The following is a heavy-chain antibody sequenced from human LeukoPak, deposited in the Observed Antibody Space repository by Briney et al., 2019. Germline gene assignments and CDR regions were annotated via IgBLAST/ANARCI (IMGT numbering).Heavy chain of an antibody. D-gene: IGHD1-1*01. CDR2: INPSDSDT. V-gene: IGHV5-51*01. CDR1: GYSFTNYW. J-gene: IGHJ4*02. CDR3: ARAWNFDY. Sequence: GESLQISCKGSGYSFTNYWIAWVRQLPGRGLEWMVIINPSDSDTRYSPSFQGQVTISADKSISTAYLQWSSLKASDSAMYYCARAWNFDYWGQGTLVTVSS.